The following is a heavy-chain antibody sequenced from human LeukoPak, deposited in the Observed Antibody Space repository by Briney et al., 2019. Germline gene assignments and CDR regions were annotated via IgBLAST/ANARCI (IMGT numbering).Heavy chain of an antibody. Sequence: GGSLRLSCAASGFTFSSYAMHWVRQAPGKGLEWVAVISYDGGNKYYADSVKGRFTISRDNSKNTLYLQMNSLRAEDTAVYYCARDRGAFDIWGQGTMVTVSS. V-gene: IGHV3-30*01. CDR2: ISYDGGNK. J-gene: IGHJ3*02. CDR1: GFTFSSYA. D-gene: IGHD3-10*01. CDR3: ARDRGAFDI.